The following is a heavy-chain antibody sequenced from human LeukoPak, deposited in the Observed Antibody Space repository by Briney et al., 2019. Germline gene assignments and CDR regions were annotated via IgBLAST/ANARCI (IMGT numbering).Heavy chain of an antibody. V-gene: IGHV3-7*01. CDR1: GFTFSIYW. D-gene: IGHD2-15*01. CDR3: ARSDCSGGNCYSVRAFDI. CDR2: IKQDGSEK. J-gene: IGHJ3*02. Sequence: VGSLRLSCAASGFTFSIYWMSWVRQAPGKGLEWVANIKQDGSEKYYVDSVKGRFTISRDNAMNSLYLQMNSLRAEDTAVYYCARSDCSGGNCYSVRAFDIWGQGTMVTVSS.